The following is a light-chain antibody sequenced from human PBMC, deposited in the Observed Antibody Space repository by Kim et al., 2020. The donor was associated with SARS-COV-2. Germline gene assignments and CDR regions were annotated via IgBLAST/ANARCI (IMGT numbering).Light chain of an antibody. J-gene: IGLJ2*01. V-gene: IGLV3-1*01. CDR3: QAWDSSTADVV. CDR2: QDS. CDR1: KLGDKY. Sequence: PIQTTSITCSGDKLGDKYACWYQQKPGQSPVLVIYQDSKRPSGIPERFSGSNSGNTATLTISGTQAMDEADYYCQAWDSSTADVVFGGGTQLTVL.